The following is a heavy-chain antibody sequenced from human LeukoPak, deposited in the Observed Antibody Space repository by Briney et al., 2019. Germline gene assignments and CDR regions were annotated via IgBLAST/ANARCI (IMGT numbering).Heavy chain of an antibody. CDR3: VSGDYGNY. CDR1: GFTFDNYG. D-gene: IGHD4-17*01. Sequence: GGSLRLSCAASGFTFDNYGMHWVRQAPGKGLVWVSRVNSDGSSTNYADSVEGRFTVSRDNAKNTLFLQMNSLRVEDTALYYCVSGDYGNYWGQGTLVTVSS. V-gene: IGHV3-74*01. CDR2: VNSDGSST. J-gene: IGHJ4*02.